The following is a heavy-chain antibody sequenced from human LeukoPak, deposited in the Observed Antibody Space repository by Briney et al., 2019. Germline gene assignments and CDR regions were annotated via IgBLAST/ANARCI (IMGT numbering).Heavy chain of an antibody. V-gene: IGHV3-21*01. Sequence: PGGSLRPSCAASGFTFSSYSMNWVRQAPGKGLEWVSSISSSSSYIYYADSVKGRFTISRDNAKNSLYLQMNSLRAEDTAVYYCAREGSSSWYRGRLDYWGQGTLVTVSS. CDR2: ISSSSSYI. D-gene: IGHD6-13*01. J-gene: IGHJ4*02. CDR3: AREGSSSWYRGRLDY. CDR1: GFTFSSYS.